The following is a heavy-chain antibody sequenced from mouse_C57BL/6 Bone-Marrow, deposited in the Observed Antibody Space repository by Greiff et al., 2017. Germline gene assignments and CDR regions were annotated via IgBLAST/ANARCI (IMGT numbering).Heavy chain of an antibody. V-gene: IGHV5-2*01. CDR3: ARLDYYGSLSYAMDY. Sequence: EVQGVESGGGLVQPGESLKLSCESNEYEFPSHDMSWVRKTPEKRLELVAAINSDGGSTYYPDTMERRFIISRDNTKKTLYLQMSSLRSEDTALYYCARLDYYGSLSYAMDYWGQGTSVTVSS. D-gene: IGHD1-1*01. CDR1: EYEFPSHD. J-gene: IGHJ4*01. CDR2: INSDGGST.